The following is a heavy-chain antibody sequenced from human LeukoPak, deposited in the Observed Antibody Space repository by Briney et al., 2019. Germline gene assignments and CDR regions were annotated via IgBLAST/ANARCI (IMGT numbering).Heavy chain of an antibody. J-gene: IGHJ3*02. CDR1: GFTFDTSA. D-gene: IGHD2-15*01. Sequence: PGGSLRLSCAASGFTFDTSAMGWVRQAPGRGLEWVSDISASDGRTFYADSVKGRFTISRDNSKDTLYLQMNSLRAEDTALYYCAKRRRPSGGAYDMWGPGTMVTVSS. CDR2: ISASDGRT. V-gene: IGHV3-23*01. CDR3: AKRRRPSGGAYDM.